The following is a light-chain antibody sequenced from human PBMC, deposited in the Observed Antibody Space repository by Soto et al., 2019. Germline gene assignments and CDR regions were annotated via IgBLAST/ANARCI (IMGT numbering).Light chain of an antibody. J-gene: IGKJ1*01. V-gene: IGKV1-5*01. Sequence: EIRVTRCAFTLPPSVGDRVTMTCGASQSIRAWLAWYQQKPGKAPKLLIYDASTLEGGVPSRFSGSGSGTEFTLTISGLQPDDFATYYCQQSDNYSEAFGQGTKVDIK. CDR3: QQSDNYSEA. CDR2: DAS. CDR1: QSIRAW.